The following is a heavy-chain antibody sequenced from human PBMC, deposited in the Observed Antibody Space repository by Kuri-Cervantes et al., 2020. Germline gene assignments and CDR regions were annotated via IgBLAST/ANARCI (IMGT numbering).Heavy chain of an antibody. J-gene: IGHJ4*02. D-gene: IGHD3-3*01. CDR3: ARVRSVNNFWSGRYFFDS. CDR1: GGSISSYY. CDR2: IYYSGST. V-gene: IGHV4-59*01. Sequence: SETLSLTCTVPGGSISSYYWSWIRLPPGKGPEWIGYIYYSGSTNYNPSLKSRVAISVDTSKNQFSLKLNSVTAADTAVYFCARVRSVNNFWSGRYFFDSWGQGTLVTVSS.